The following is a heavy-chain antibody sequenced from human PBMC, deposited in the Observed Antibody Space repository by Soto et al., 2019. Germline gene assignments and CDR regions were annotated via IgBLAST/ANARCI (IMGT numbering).Heavy chain of an antibody. J-gene: IGHJ4*02. CDR3: AAYSSPFDY. D-gene: IGHD6-13*01. Sequence: EVQLMESGGGLVQPGGSLRLSCADSEFSFSSYALNWVRQAPGKGLEWVSAISATGTTTYYADSVKGRFTISRDNSKRSLFLQMDSLSPEDKAVYYCAAYSSPFDYWGQGTLVTVTS. V-gene: IGHV3-23*01. CDR1: EFSFSSYA. CDR2: ISATGTTT.